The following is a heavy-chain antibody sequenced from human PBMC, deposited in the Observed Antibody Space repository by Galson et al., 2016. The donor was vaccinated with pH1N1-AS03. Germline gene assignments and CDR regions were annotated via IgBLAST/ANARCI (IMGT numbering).Heavy chain of an antibody. D-gene: IGHD1-26*01. CDR2: INPSSGGT. CDR1: GYTFAYYY. Sequence: SVNVSCKASGYTFAYYYVHWVRQAPGQALAWMGWINPSSGGTKFAQKFQGTVSMTTDTSTRTAYMELSRLRSDDTAVYYCARGGGSALDSWGQGTLVTVSS. CDR3: ARGGGSALDS. V-gene: IGHV1-2*02. J-gene: IGHJ4*02.